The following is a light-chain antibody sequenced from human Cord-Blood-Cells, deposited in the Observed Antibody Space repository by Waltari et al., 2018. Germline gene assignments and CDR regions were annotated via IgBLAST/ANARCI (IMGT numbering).Light chain of an antibody. CDR2: EGS. CDR1: SSDVGSYNL. Sequence: QSALTQPASVSGSPGQSITISCTGTSSDVGSYNLVSWYQQHPGKAPKLMIYEGSKRPSGVSNRVSGAKSGNTASLTISGLQAEDEADYYCCSYAGSGWVFGGGTKLTVL. J-gene: IGLJ3*02. CDR3: CSYAGSGWV. V-gene: IGLV2-23*01.